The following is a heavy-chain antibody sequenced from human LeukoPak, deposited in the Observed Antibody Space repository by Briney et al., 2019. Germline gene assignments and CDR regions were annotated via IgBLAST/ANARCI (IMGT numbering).Heavy chain of an antibody. CDR2: IYTSGST. CDR1: GSISSYY. D-gene: IGHD4-17*01. J-gene: IGHJ4*02. V-gene: IGHV4-4*09. Sequence: SETLSLTCTVSGSISSYYWSWIRQPPGKGLEWIGYIYTSGSTNYNPSLKSRVTISVDTSKNQFSLKLSSVTAADTAVYYCATSTTVTTDFDYWGQGILVTVSS. CDR3: ATSTTVTTDFDY.